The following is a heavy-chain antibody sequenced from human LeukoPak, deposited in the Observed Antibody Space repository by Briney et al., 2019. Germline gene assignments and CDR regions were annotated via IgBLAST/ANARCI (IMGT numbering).Heavy chain of an antibody. Sequence: ASVKVSCKASGYTFTGYYIHWVRQAPGQGLEWMGWIHPSSGGTTYAQKFQGWVTMTRDTSISTAYMELSRLRSDDAAVYYCARQGNPIAAADKYSGMDVWGQGTTVTVSS. CDR2: IHPSSGGT. V-gene: IGHV1-2*04. D-gene: IGHD6-13*01. J-gene: IGHJ6*02. CDR3: ARQGNPIAAADKYSGMDV. CDR1: GYTFTGYY.